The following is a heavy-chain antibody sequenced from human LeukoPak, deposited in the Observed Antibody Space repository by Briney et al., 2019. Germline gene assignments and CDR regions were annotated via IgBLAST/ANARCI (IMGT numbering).Heavy chain of an antibody. CDR1: GFTVSSNY. CDR3: AREIGGWYGYAFDI. CDR2: IYSGGST. J-gene: IGHJ3*02. Sequence: GVSLRLSCAASGFTVSSNYMSWVRQAPGKGLEWVSVIYSGGSTYYADSVKGRFTISRHNSKNTLYLQMNSLRAEDTAVYYCAREIGGWYGYAFDIWGQGTMVTVSS. D-gene: IGHD6-19*01. V-gene: IGHV3-53*04.